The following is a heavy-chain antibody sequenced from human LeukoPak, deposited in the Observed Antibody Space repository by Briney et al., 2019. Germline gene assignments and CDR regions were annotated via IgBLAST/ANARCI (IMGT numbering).Heavy chain of an antibody. Sequence: GESLRLSCEASGFTFSTYWMHWVRQVPGKGLVWVSRINSDASSTSYADSVKGRFTISRDNAKNTLYLQMNSLRAEDTAVYYCAKSIAAAPDYWGQGTLVTVSS. V-gene: IGHV3-74*01. CDR1: GFTFSTYW. D-gene: IGHD6-13*01. CDR2: INSDASST. CDR3: AKSIAAAPDY. J-gene: IGHJ4*02.